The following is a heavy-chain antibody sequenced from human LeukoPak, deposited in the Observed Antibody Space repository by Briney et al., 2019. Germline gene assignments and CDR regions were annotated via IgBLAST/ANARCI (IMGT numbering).Heavy chain of an antibody. V-gene: IGHV6-1*01. Sequence: SQTLSLTCAISGDSVSSNSAAWNWIRQSPSRGLEWLGRTYYRSKWYNDYAVSVKSRITINPDTSKNQFSLQLNSVTPEDTAVYYCARVPFRWHSGYAQGDYYYYGMDVWGKGTTVTVSS. CDR3: ARVPFRWHSGYAQGDYYYYGMDV. CDR1: GDSVSSNSAA. J-gene: IGHJ6*04. CDR2: TYYRSKWYN. D-gene: IGHD5-12*01.